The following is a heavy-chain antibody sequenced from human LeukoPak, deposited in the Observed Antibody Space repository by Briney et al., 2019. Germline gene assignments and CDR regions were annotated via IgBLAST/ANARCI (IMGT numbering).Heavy chain of an antibody. D-gene: IGHD3-10*01. CDR2: IKQDGSEK. J-gene: IGHJ4*02. CDR3: ARYWGET. CDR1: GFTFSSYW. Sequence: GGSLRLSCVASGFTFSSYWMSWVRQAPGKGLEWVAVIKQDGSEKYYPDSVKGRFTLSRDNAKNTLYLQMNRLRAEDTAVYYCARYWGETGGQGTLATVSS. V-gene: IGHV3-7*03.